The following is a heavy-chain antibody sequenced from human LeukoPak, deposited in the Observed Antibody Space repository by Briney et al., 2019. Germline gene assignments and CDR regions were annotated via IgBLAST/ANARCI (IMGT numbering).Heavy chain of an antibody. V-gene: IGHV1-2*02. CDR2: INPNSGGT. D-gene: IGHD3-22*01. Sequence: ASVKVSCKASGYTFSGYYMHWVRQAPGQGLEWMGWINPNSGGTNYAQKFQGRVTMTRDTSISTAYMELSRLRSDDTAVYYCARGRITMIIVEYSSQLDYWGQGTLVTVSS. CDR1: GYTFSGYY. CDR3: ARGRITMIIVEYSSQLDY. J-gene: IGHJ4*02.